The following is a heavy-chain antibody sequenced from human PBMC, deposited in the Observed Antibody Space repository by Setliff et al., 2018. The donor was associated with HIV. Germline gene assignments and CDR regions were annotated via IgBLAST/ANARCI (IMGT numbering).Heavy chain of an antibody. CDR2: IYSDGST. V-gene: IGHV3-66*02. CDR1: GFTVSTYY. CDR3: AKADDGAAAGPAP. Sequence: PGGSLRLSCAASGFTVSTYYMSWVRQAPGKGLEWVSTIYSDGSTYHADSVNGRFTLSRDISENALYLQIDSLRPEDTAVYYCAKADDGAAAGPAPWGQGTLVTVSS. D-gene: IGHD6-13*01. J-gene: IGHJ5*01.